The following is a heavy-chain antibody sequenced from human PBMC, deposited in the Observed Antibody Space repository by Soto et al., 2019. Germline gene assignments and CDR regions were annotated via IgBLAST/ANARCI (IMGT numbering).Heavy chain of an antibody. CDR3: ARGGVYNSNPETWFDT. J-gene: IGHJ5*02. Sequence: PSETLSLTCAVSGYSISSGFYWGWIRQSPRRGLEWFGNIFHTGFTYYNPSLKSRVTISVDKSKNQISLELASVTAADTAVYYCARGGVYNSNPETWFDTWGQGTQVTVSS. V-gene: IGHV4-38-2*01. D-gene: IGHD1-20*01. CDR1: GYSISSGFY. CDR2: IFHTGFT.